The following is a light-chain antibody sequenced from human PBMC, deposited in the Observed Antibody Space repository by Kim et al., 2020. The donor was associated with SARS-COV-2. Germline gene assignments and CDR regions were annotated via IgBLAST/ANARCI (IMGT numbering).Light chain of an antibody. Sequence: SYELTQPSSVSVFPGQTARITCSGDVLANKFVRWFQQKAGQAPVLIIYKNNERPSGIPERFSGSNSGTTVTLTISGAQVEDEADYYCYSAADNIRVFGGGTQLTVL. CDR3: YSAADNIRV. CDR1: VLANKF. V-gene: IGLV3-27*01. J-gene: IGLJ2*01. CDR2: KNN.